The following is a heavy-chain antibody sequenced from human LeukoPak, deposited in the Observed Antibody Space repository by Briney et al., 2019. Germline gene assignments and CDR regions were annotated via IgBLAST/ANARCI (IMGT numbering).Heavy chain of an antibody. CDR2: IKQDGSEK. CDR1: GFTFSSYW. D-gene: IGHD3-22*01. V-gene: IGHV3-7*01. Sequence: GGSLRLSCAASGFTFSSYWMSWVRQAPGKGLEWVANIKQDGSEKYYVDSVKGRFTISRDNAKNSLYLQMNSLRAEDTAVYYCAREVYYDKDAFDIWGQGTMVTVSS. J-gene: IGHJ3*02. CDR3: AREVYYDKDAFDI.